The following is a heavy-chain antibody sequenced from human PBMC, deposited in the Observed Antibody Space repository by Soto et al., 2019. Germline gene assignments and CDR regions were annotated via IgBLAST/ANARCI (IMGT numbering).Heavy chain of an antibody. V-gene: IGHV3-53*01. J-gene: IGHJ1*01. CDR1: GFTVSSNY. CDR2: IYSGGST. CDR3: ARDRVESGYPEYCQH. D-gene: IGHD3-22*01. Sequence: EVQLVESGGGLIQPGGSLRLSCAASGFTVSSNYMSLVRQAPGTGLEWVSVIYSGGSTYYADSVKGRFTISSDNSKNPLYLQMNSQRAEDTAVYYCARDRVESGYPEYCQHWGQGTLVTVSS.